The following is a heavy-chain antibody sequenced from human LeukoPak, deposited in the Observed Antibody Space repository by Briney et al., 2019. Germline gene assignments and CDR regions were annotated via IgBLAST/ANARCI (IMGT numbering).Heavy chain of an antibody. V-gene: IGHV1-46*01. J-gene: IGHJ4*02. CDR2: INPSGGTT. CDR1: GYTFTNYY. CDR3: ARGGLGIQASFDY. D-gene: IGHD7-27*01. Sequence: GASVKVSCKASGYTFTNYYLHWVRQAPGQGLEWMGIINPSGGTTTYAQKSQGRLTVTRDTSTSTVYMELSSLRPEDTAMYYCARGGLGIQASFDYWGQGTLVTVSS.